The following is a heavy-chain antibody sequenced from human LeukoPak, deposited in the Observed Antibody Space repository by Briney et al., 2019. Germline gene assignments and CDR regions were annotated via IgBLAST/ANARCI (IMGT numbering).Heavy chain of an antibody. CDR3: ARSLVVVAATRDAFDI. V-gene: IGHV4-59*01. J-gene: IGHJ3*02. D-gene: IGHD2-15*01. Sequence: SETLSLTCTVSGGSISSYYWSWIRQPPGKGLEWIGYIYYSGSTNYNPSLKSRVTISVDTSENQFSLKLSSVTAADTAVYYCARSLVVVAATRDAFDIWGQGTMVTVSS. CDR2: IYYSGST. CDR1: GGSISSYY.